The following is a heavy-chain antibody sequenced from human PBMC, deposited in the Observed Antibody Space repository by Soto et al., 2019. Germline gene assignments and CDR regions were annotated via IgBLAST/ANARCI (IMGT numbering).Heavy chain of an antibody. J-gene: IGHJ4*02. V-gene: IGHV4-31*03. CDR3: ARGWLRVTGTYDS. Sequence: QVQLQQSGPGLVKPSQTLSLTCTVSGDSVNSGRYYWHWIRQLPGKGLEWIGYIFYSGTTYYNPSLMSRVTISIDTSKNDLSLKLTSVTVADTAVYFCARGWLRVTGTYDSWGQGTLVTVSS. CDR2: IFYSGTT. D-gene: IGHD1-1*01. CDR1: GDSVNSGRYY.